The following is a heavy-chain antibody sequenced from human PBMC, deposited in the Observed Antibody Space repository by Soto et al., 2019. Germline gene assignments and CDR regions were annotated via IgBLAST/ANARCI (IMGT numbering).Heavy chain of an antibody. CDR3: AKDRSDYYDSSGYYGGLGY. V-gene: IGHV3-30*18. D-gene: IGHD3-22*01. CDR1: GFTFSSYG. Sequence: VGSLRLSCAASGFTFSSYGMHWVRQAPGKGLEWVAVISYDGSNKYYADSVKGRFTISRDNSKNTLYLQMNSLRAEDTAVYYCAKDRSDYYDSSGYYGGLGYWGQGTLVTVSS. CDR2: ISYDGSNK. J-gene: IGHJ4*02.